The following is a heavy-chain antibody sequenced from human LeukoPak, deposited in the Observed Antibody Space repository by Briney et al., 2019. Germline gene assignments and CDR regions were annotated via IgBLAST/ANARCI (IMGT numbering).Heavy chain of an antibody. D-gene: IGHD3-10*01. Sequence: SETLSLTCAVYGGSFSGYCWSWIRQPPGKGLEWIGEINHSGSTNYNPSLKSRVTISVDTSKNQFSLKLSSVTAADTAVYYCARGRGDYYGSGSYYNSWGQGTLVTVSS. CDR3: ARGRGDYYGSGSYYNS. J-gene: IGHJ4*02. V-gene: IGHV4-34*01. CDR1: GGSFSGYC. CDR2: INHSGST.